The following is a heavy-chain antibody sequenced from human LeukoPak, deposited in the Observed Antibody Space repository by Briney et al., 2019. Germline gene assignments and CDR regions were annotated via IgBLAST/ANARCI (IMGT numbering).Heavy chain of an antibody. CDR3: ARELNAVAHS. J-gene: IGHJ4*02. CDR1: GFTFSSYS. D-gene: IGHD6-19*01. V-gene: IGHV3-21*01. Sequence: PGGSLRLSCAASGFTFSSYSLNWVRQAPGKGLEWVSSISSSSSYIYYADSVKGRFTISRDNDKNSLYLQMNSLRAEDTAVYYCARELNAVAHSWGQGTLVTVSS. CDR2: ISSSSSYI.